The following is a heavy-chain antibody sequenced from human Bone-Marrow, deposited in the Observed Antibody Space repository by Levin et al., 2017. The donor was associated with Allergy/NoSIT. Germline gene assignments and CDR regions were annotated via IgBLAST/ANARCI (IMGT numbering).Heavy chain of an antibody. CDR3: AKEGKSITSYYMDV. Sequence: QTGGSLRLSCAASGFTFSSYGMHWVRQAPGKDLEWVAAISYDGSEKYYAESMKGRFTISRDNSEDTLYLQMNSLKHEDTAVFYCAKEGKSITSYYMDVWGKGTTVTVSS. CDR2: ISYDGSEK. V-gene: IGHV3-30*18. CDR1: GFTFSSYG. D-gene: IGHD3-10*01. J-gene: IGHJ6*03.